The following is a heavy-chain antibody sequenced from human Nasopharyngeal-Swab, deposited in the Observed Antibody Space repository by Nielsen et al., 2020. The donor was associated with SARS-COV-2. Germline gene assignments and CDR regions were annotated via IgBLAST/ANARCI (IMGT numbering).Heavy chain of an antibody. J-gene: IGHJ5*02. D-gene: IGHD6-13*01. CDR2: ISSSSSYI. CDR1: GFTFSSYS. CDR3: ARGQVIAAAGTMRFDP. V-gene: IGHV3-21*01. Sequence: GESLKISCAASGFTFSSYSMNWVRQAPGKGLEWVSSISSSSSYIYYADSGKGRFTISRDNAKNSLYLQMNSLRAEDTAVYYCARGQVIAAAGTMRFDPWGQGTLVTVSS.